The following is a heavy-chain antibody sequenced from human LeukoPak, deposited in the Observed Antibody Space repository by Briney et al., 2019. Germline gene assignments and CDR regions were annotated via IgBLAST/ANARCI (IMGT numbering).Heavy chain of an antibody. V-gene: IGHV3-30*02. D-gene: IGHD3-3*01. CDR3: AKDRDYDFWSGYEDY. CDR1: GFTFSSHW. Sequence: GGSLRLSCAASGFTFSSHWMSWLRQAPGKGLEWMAFIRYDGSNKYYADSVKGRFTISRDNSKNTLYLQMNSLRAEDTAVYYCAKDRDYDFWSGYEDYWGQGTLVTVSS. J-gene: IGHJ4*02. CDR2: IRYDGSNK.